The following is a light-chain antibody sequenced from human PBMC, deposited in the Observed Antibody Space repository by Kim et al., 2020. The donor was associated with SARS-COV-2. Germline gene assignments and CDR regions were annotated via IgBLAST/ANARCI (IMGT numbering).Light chain of an antibody. V-gene: IGKV3-11*01. Sequence: PGERATLSCRASQRVSSYLAWYQQKPGQAPRLLIYDASSRATGIPARFSGSGSGTDFTLTISSLEPEDFAVYYCQQRSNWPPALTFGGGTKVEIK. J-gene: IGKJ4*01. CDR1: QRVSSY. CDR2: DAS. CDR3: QQRSNWPPALT.